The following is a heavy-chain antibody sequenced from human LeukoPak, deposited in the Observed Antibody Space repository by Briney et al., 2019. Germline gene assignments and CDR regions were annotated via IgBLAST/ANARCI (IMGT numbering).Heavy chain of an antibody. CDR1: GFTFSDYY. J-gene: IGHJ3*02. CDR3: ARRSAAKDAFDI. D-gene: IGHD6-25*01. V-gene: IGHV3-74*01. Sequence: PGGSLRLSCAASGFTFSDYYMNWVRQAPGKGLVWVSRINSDGSTTSYADPVKGRFTISRDNTKNTLFLQMNSLRAEDTAVYYCARRSAAKDAFDIWGQGTMVTVSS. CDR2: INSDGSTT.